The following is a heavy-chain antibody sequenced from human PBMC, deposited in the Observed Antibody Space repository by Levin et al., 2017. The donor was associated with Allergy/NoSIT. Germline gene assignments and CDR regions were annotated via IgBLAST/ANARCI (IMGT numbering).Heavy chain of an antibody. CDR3: ARGARAMVTG. D-gene: IGHD5-18*01. V-gene: IGHV4-34*01. J-gene: IGHJ4*02. CDR1: GGSFSGYY. CDR2: INHSGST. Sequence: PSETLSLTCAVYGGSFSGYYWSWIRQPPGKGLEWIGEINHSGSTNYNPSLKSRVTISVDTSKNQFSLKLSSVTAADTAVYYCARGARAMVTGWGQGTLVTVSS.